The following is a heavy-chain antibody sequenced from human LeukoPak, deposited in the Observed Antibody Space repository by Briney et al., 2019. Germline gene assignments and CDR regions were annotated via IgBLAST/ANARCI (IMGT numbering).Heavy chain of an antibody. CDR3: AREGGSIYIAAAGYNWFDP. CDR1: GCTFTSYG. J-gene: IGHJ5*02. D-gene: IGHD6-13*01. V-gene: IGHV1-18*01. CDR2: ISAYNGNT. Sequence: ASVKVSCKASGCTFTSYGISWVRQAPGQGLEWMGWISAYNGNTNYAQKLQGRVTMTTDTSTSTAYMELRSLRSEDTAVYYCAREGGSIYIAAAGYNWFDPWGQGTLVTVSS.